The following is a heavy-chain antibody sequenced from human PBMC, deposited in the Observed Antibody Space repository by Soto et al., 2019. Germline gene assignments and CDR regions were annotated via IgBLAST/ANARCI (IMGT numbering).Heavy chain of an antibody. CDR2: IYYSGST. D-gene: IGHD6-19*01. Sequence: PSDTLSLTCTVSGGSISTYYWSWIRQPPGKGLEWIGYIYYSGSTSYNPSLKSRVTISVDTSKNQFSLELRSVTAADTAVYYCASDRSSGWDQGYGMDVWGQGTTVTVSS. CDR3: ASDRSSGWDQGYGMDV. V-gene: IGHV4-59*07. J-gene: IGHJ6*02. CDR1: GGSISTYY.